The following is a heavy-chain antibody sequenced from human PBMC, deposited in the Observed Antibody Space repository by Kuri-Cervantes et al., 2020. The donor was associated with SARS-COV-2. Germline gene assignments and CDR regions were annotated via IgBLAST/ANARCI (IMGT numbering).Heavy chain of an antibody. J-gene: IGHJ6*02. CDR3: ARDGAYGDRIYYGMDV. Sequence: GESLKISCAASGFTFSSYEMNWVRQAPGKGLEWVSYSSSSGSTIYYADSVKGRFTISRDNAKNSLYLQMNSLRAEDTAVYYCARDGAYGDRIYYGMDVWGQGTTVTVSS. CDR2: SSSSGSTI. CDR1: GFTFSSYE. V-gene: IGHV3-48*03. D-gene: IGHD4-17*01.